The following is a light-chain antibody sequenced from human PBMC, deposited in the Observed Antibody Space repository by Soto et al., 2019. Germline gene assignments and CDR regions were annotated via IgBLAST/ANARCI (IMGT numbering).Light chain of an antibody. CDR1: QSIDSTY. Sequence: EIVWTQSPGTLSLSPGERATLSCRASQSIDSTYLGWYQQKPGQTPRLLIYGASSRATGIPDRFSGSGSVTHFTLTISRLEHEDFAVYYCQHYGTSPGTFGQGTKVEIK. J-gene: IGKJ1*01. CDR3: QHYGTSPGT. CDR2: GAS. V-gene: IGKV3-20*01.